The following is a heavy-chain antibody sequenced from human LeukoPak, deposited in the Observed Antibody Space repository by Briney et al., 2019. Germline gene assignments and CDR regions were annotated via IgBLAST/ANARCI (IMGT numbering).Heavy chain of an antibody. CDR1: GYSFTNYW. CDR3: AGARHGDYRWDY. D-gene: IGHD4-17*01. Sequence: GESLKISCKDSGYSFTNYWIGWVRKMPGKGLEWMGIIHSADSNTKYSPSFQGQVTISADKSISTAYLQWSGLKASDTAMYYCAGARHGDYRWDYWGQGTLVTVSS. J-gene: IGHJ4*02. CDR2: IHSADSNT. V-gene: IGHV5-51*01.